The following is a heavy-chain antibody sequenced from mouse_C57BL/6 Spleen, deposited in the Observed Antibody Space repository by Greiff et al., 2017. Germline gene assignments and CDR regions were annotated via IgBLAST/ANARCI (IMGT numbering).Heavy chain of an antibody. J-gene: IGHJ3*01. V-gene: IGHV1-69*01. CDR1: GYTFTSYW. Sequence: QVQLQQPGAELVMPGASVKLSCKASGYTFTSYWMHWVKQRPGQGLEWIGEIDPSDSYTNYNQKFKGKSTLTVDKSSSTAYMQLSSLTSEDSAVYYCATFYYDYDRGFAYGGQGTLVTVAA. D-gene: IGHD2-4*01. CDR3: ATFYYDYDRGFAY. CDR2: IDPSDSYT.